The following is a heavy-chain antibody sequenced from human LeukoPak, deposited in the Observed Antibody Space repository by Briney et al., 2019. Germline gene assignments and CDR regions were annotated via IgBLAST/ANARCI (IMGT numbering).Heavy chain of an antibody. Sequence: SETLSLTCAVYGGSFSGYYWRWIRQPPGKGLEWIGEINHSGSTNYNPSLKSRVTISVDTSKNQFSLKLSSVTAADTAVYYCARGPTSLITIFGVVSNRHDAFDIWGQGTMVTVSS. D-gene: IGHD3-3*01. V-gene: IGHV4-34*01. CDR1: GGSFSGYY. J-gene: IGHJ3*02. CDR2: INHSGST. CDR3: ARGPTSLITIFGVVSNRHDAFDI.